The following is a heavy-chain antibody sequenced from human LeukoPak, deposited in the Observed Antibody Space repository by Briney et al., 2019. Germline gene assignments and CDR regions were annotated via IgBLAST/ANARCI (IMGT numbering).Heavy chain of an antibody. CDR2: IYHSGST. J-gene: IGHJ4*02. V-gene: IGHV4-30-2*01. Sequence: SETLSLTCTVSGGSISSGGYYWSWIRQPPGKGLEWIGYIYHSGSTYYNPSLKSRVTISVDRSKNQFSLKLSSVTAADTAVYYCARRPFYGDYPYFDYWGQGTLVTVSS. D-gene: IGHD4-17*01. CDR3: ARRPFYGDYPYFDY. CDR1: GGSISSGGYY.